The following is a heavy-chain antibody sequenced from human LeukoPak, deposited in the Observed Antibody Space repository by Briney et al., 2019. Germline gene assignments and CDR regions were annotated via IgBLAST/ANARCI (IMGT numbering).Heavy chain of an antibody. Sequence: SETLSLTCTVSGGSISSYYWSWIRQPPGKGLEWIGYIYYSGSTYYNPSLKSRVTISVDTSKNQFSLKLSSVTAADTAVYYCATKSSGYYYGVDYWGQGTLVTVSS. CDR3: ATKSSGYYYGVDY. CDR1: GGSISSYY. J-gene: IGHJ4*02. D-gene: IGHD3-22*01. CDR2: IYYSGST. V-gene: IGHV4-59*12.